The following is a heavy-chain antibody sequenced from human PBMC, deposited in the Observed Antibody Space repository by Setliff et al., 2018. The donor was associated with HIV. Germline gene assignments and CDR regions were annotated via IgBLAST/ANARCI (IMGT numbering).Heavy chain of an antibody. V-gene: IGHV3-23*01. CDR1: GFTFSTYA. J-gene: IGHJ4*02. CDR2: ISSSGGTT. CDR3: AKETFYYDSSGYWPEPGYYFDY. D-gene: IGHD3-22*01. Sequence: GGSLRLSCAASGFTFSTYAMTWVRQAPGKGLEWVSSISSSGGTTYFADTVKGRFTISRDNSKNTLYLQMNSLRAEDTAVYYCAKETFYYDSSGYWPEPGYYFDYWGQGTLVTVSS.